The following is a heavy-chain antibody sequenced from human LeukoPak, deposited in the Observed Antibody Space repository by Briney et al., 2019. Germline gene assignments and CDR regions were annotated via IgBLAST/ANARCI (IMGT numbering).Heavy chain of an antibody. D-gene: IGHD2-2*01. J-gene: IGHJ3*02. CDR3: ARDSITVSVGAFDI. CDR2: ISSNGGST. CDR1: GFTFSHYA. Sequence: GGSLRLSCAASGFTFSHYAMHWVRQAPGKGLEYVSAISSNGGSTYYANSVKGRFTISRDNSKNTLCLQMGSLRAEDMGVYYCARDSITVSVGAFDIWGQGTMVIVSS. V-gene: IGHV3-64*01.